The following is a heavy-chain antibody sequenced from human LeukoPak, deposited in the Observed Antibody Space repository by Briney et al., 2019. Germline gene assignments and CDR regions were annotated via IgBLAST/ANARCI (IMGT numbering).Heavy chain of an antibody. V-gene: IGHV1-69*13. J-gene: IGHJ6*02. D-gene: IGHD6-13*01. CDR2: IIPIFGTA. CDR3: AREAYSSSWQEGYYYGMDV. CDR1: GGTCSSYA. Sequence: SVKVSCKASGGTCSSYAISWVRQAPGQGLEWMGGIIPIFGTANYAQKFQGRVTITADESTSTAYMELSSLRSEDTAVYYCAREAYSSSWQEGYYYGMDVWGQGTTVTVSS.